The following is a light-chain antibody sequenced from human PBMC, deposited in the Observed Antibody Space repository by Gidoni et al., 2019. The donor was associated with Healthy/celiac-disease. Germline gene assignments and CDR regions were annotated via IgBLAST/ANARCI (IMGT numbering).Light chain of an antibody. CDR3: QQYGSSPLT. CDR1: QSVSSSY. Sequence: EIVFPHSPGTLSLSPGERATLSCRASQSVSSSYLGWYQQKPDQATRLLIYGASSRATGIPDRFSGGGSGKDFTLTISRLEPEDFAEYCCQQYGSSPLTFGGGTKVEIK. J-gene: IGKJ4*01. CDR2: GAS. V-gene: IGKV3-20*01.